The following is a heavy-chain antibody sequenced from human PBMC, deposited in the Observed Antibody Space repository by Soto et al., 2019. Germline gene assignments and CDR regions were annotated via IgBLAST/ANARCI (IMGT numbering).Heavy chain of an antibody. Sequence: QLQLQESGPGLVKPSETLSLTCTVSGGSISSSSYYWGWIRQPPGKGLEWIGSIYYSGSTYYNPSLKSRVTISVDTTNNHFSLKLSSVTAADTAVYYCARPRPTRVIDAFDIWGQGTMVTVSS. CDR3: ARPRPTRVIDAFDI. J-gene: IGHJ3*02. CDR2: IYYSGST. D-gene: IGHD3-10*01. V-gene: IGHV4-39*02. CDR1: GGSISSSSYY.